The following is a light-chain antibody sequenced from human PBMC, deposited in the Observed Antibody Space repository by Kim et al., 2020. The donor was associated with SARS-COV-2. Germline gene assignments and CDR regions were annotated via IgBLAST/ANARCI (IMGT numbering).Light chain of an antibody. V-gene: IGKV3-11*01. CDR1: QSVSSY. J-gene: IGKJ1*01. CDR3: QQRSNWPVGWT. CDR2: DAS. Sequence: PGERATRSCRASQSVSSYLAWYQQKPGQAPRLLIYDASNRATGIPARFSGSGSGTDFTLTISSLEPEDFAVYYCQQRSNWPVGWTFGQGTKVDIK.